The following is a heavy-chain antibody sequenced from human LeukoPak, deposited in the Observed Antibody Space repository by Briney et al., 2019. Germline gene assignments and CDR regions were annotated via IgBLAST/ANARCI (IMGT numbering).Heavy chain of an antibody. Sequence: SETLSLTCTVSGGFISRFYWSWIRQPPGKGLEWIGHIHYSGSTNYNPSLKSRVTMSVDTSKNQFSLRLSSVTAADTAVYYCARATGSYSYMDVWGKGATVTVSS. J-gene: IGHJ6*03. D-gene: IGHD1-26*01. CDR1: GGFISRFY. CDR2: IHYSGST. V-gene: IGHV4-59*01. CDR3: ARATGSYSYMDV.